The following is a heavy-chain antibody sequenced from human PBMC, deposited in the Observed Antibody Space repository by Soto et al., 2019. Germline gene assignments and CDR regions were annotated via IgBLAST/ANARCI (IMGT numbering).Heavy chain of an antibody. V-gene: IGHV5-10-1*01. Sequence: GESLKISCKGSGYSFTTYWIGWVRQMPGKGLEWMGRIDPSDSYTNYSPSFQGHVTISADKSISNAYLQWSSLKASDTAMYYCARLPSRRAAAGTDYYGMDVWGQGTTVTVSS. J-gene: IGHJ6*02. CDR3: ARLPSRRAAAGTDYYGMDV. CDR1: GYSFTTYW. CDR2: IDPSDSYT. D-gene: IGHD6-13*01.